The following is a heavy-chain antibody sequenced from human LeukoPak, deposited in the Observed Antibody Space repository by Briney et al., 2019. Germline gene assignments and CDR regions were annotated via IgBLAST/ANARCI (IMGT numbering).Heavy chain of an antibody. Sequence: SETLSLTCTVSGGSVSSGSYYWSCIRQPPGKGLEWIGYIYYSGSTNYNPSLKSRVTISVDTSKNQFSLKLSSVTAADTAVYYCARVSGNSSGWYLAFDIWGQGTMVTVSS. D-gene: IGHD6-19*01. J-gene: IGHJ3*02. V-gene: IGHV4-61*01. CDR3: ARVSGNSSGWYLAFDI. CDR1: GGSVSSGSYY. CDR2: IYYSGST.